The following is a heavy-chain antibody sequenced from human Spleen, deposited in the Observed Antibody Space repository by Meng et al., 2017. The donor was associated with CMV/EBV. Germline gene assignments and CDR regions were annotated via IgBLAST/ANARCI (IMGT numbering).Heavy chain of an antibody. CDR2: INPNSGGT. V-gene: IGHV1-2*02. CDR3: ATGGGYPRGDY. Sequence: ASVKVSCKTSGYSFIGYYMHWVRQAPGQGLEWMGWINPNSGGTNYAQKFQGRVTMTEDTSTDTAYMELSSLRSEDTAVYYCATGGGYPRGDYWGQGTLVTVSS. J-gene: IGHJ4*02. CDR1: GYSFIGYY. D-gene: IGHD5-12*01.